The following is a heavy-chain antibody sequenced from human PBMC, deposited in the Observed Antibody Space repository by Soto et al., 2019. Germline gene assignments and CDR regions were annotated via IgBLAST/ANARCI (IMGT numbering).Heavy chain of an antibody. Sequence: QVQLVQSGAEVRKPGSSGKVSCKAPGGTFSTYIISWVRQAPGQGLEWMGRIIPIPDITNYAQKFQGRVTVTADRSTSTAYMELTSLKSEDTAVYYCARDRIIDLWGQGTMVTVSS. CDR1: GGTFSTYI. CDR3: ARDRIIDL. V-gene: IGHV1-69*08. CDR2: IIPIPDIT. J-gene: IGHJ3*01.